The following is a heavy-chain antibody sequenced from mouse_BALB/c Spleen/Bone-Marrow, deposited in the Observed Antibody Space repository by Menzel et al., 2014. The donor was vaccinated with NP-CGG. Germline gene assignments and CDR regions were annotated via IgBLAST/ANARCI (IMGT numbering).Heavy chain of an antibody. J-gene: IGHJ4*01. CDR1: GYTFSSYW. D-gene: IGHD1-1*01. V-gene: IGHV1-9*01. Sequence: QVQLQQSGAELMKPGASVKISCKATGYTFSSYWIEWVKQRPGHGLEWIGEILPGRGSTNYNEKFKGKATSTSDTSSNTAYMQLSSLTSEDSAVYYCARWDTTAMDYWGQGTSVTVSS. CDR2: ILPGRGST. CDR3: ARWDTTAMDY.